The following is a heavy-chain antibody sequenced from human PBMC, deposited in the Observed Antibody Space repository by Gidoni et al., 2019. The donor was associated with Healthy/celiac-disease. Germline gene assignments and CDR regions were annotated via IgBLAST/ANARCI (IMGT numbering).Heavy chain of an antibody. V-gene: IGHV3-30*04. J-gene: IGHJ6*02. D-gene: IGHD3-9*01. CDR1: GFTISSYA. CDR2: ISYDGSNK. CDR3: ARGNRYYDILTGYHGMDV. Sequence: QVQLVESGGGVVQPGRSLRPSCAAAGFTISSYAMHWVRQAPGKGLEWVAVISYDGSNKYYADSVKGRFTISRDNSKNTLYLQMNSLRAEDTAVYYCARGNRYYDILTGYHGMDVWGQGTTVTVSS.